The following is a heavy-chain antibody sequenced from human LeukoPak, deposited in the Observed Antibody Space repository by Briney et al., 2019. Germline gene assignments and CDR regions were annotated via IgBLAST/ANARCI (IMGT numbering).Heavy chain of an antibody. CDR2: ISWDGGTT. J-gene: IGHJ4*02. CDR3: ARGGYGGAFDY. CDR1: GFDFDDYM. Sequence: PGGSLRLSCAASGFDFDDYMMHWVRQVPGKGLEWVSLISWDGGTTNYADSVKGRFTISRDNSKNSLYFLMNDLTAEDTAFYYCARGGYGGAFDYWGQGTLVTVSS. D-gene: IGHD4-23*01. V-gene: IGHV3-43D*04.